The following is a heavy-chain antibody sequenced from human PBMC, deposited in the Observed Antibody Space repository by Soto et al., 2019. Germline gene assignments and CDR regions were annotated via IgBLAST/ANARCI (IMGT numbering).Heavy chain of an antibody. J-gene: IGHJ4*02. CDR1: GFTFSSYW. CDR2: IKQDGSEK. V-gene: IGHV3-7*01. Sequence: GGSLRLSCAASGFTFSSYWMSWVRQAPGKGLEWEANIKQDGSEKYYVDSVKGRFTISRDNAKNSLYLQMNSLRAEDTAVYYCARGPSQYYYDSSGYSGIVYWGQGTLVTVSS. CDR3: ARGPSQYYYDSSGYSGIVY. D-gene: IGHD3-22*01.